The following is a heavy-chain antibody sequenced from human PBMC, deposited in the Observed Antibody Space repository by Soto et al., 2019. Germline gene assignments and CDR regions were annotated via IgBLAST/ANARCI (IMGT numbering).Heavy chain of an antibody. CDR3: ARGNYYGSGAFDI. CDR2: IWYDGSNK. Sequence: GGSLRLSCAASGFTFSSYGIHWVRQAPGKGLEWVAVIWYDGSNKYYADSVKGRFTISRDNSKNTLYLQMNSLRAEDTAVYYCARGNYYGSGAFDIWGQGTMVTVSS. D-gene: IGHD3-10*01. J-gene: IGHJ3*02. CDR1: GFTFSSYG. V-gene: IGHV3-33*01.